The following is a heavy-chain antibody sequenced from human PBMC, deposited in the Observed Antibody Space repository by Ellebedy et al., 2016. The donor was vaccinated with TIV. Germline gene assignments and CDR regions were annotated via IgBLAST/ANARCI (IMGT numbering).Heavy chain of an antibody. CDR2: IYDSGST. D-gene: IGHD4-11*01. J-gene: IGHJ4*02. Sequence: SETLSLTXTVSGASVSSAYWSWIRQPPGKGPQWIGYIYDSGSTNYNPSLKSRVTISVDTSKNHFSLMMRSMTAADTAVYYCARALDYTADFDYWGQGTLVTVSS. V-gene: IGHV4-59*02. CDR1: GASVSSAY. CDR3: ARALDYTADFDY.